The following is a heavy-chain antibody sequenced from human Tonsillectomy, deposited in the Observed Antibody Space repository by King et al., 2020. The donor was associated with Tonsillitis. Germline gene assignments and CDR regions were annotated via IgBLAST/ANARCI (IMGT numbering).Heavy chain of an antibody. V-gene: IGHV4-34*01. CDR1: SGSSSGSY. D-gene: IGHD3-10*01. Sequence: VQLQQWGAGLLKPSETLSLTCGVYSGSSSGSYWSWVRQPPGKGLEWIGQISHSGGTSYNPSLKSRVTISIDTCKSQLSLQLSSVTAADSAVYYCARHGGFAFVIWGQGTTVTVSS. CDR3: ARHGGFAFVI. J-gene: IGHJ3*02. CDR2: ISHSGGT.